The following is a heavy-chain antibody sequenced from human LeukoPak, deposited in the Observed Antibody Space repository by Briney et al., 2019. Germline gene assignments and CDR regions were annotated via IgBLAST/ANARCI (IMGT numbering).Heavy chain of an antibody. CDR2: FYYSGSI. J-gene: IGHJ3*02. CDR3: ARDTGTYPHYAFDI. CDR1: GGSISSTSYY. V-gene: IGHV4-39*07. D-gene: IGHD1-26*01. Sequence: SETLSLTCIVSGGSISSTSYYWGWIRQSPGKGLEWIGSFYYSGSIFDNRSLRSRVTISIDMSKNQFLLKLTSVTAADTAVYYCARDTGTYPHYAFDIWGHGTMVTVSS.